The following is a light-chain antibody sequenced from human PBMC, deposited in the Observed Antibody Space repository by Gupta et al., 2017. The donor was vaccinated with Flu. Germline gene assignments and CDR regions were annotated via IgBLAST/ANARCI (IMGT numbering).Light chain of an antibody. CDR2: DAS. CDR3: QQDCSSPHN. Sequence: ETVLTQSPGTLSLSPRERATLSCRASQSVSNSYVIWYQQKPVQAPRLLIYDASSRATGIPDRFSGSGSGTEFTLTISRLEPEDFAVYYCQQDCSSPHNLGQGTKLEIK. CDR1: QSVSNSY. J-gene: IGKJ2*01. V-gene: IGKV3-20*01.